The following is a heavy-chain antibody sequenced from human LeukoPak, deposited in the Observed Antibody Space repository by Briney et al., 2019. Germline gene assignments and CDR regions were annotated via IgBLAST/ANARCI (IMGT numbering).Heavy chain of an antibody. CDR3: AREDYSYPTSGPFDP. D-gene: IGHD4-11*01. CDR2: IYTSGST. CDR1: GGSISSSSYY. J-gene: IGHJ5*02. V-gene: IGHV4-61*02. Sequence: SETLSLTCTVSGGSISSSSYYWSWIRQPAGKGLEWIGRIYTSGSTNYNPSLKSRVTISVDTSKNQFSLKLTSVTAADTAVYFWAREDYSYPTSGPFDPWGQGTLVTVSS.